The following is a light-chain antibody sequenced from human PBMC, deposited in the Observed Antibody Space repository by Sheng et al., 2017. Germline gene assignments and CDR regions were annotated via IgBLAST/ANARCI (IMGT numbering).Light chain of an antibody. J-gene: IGKJ1*01. CDR2: DAA. V-gene: IGKV3D-15*01. CDR1: QGVGIN. CDR3: QQYFSSPET. Sequence: EIVMTQSPATLSVSPGQRATLSCRASQGVGINLAWYQHKPGQAPRLIIYDAATRANGIPDRFSGSVSGTDFTLTIASLEPEDFALYFCQQYFSSPETFGQGTKVEI.